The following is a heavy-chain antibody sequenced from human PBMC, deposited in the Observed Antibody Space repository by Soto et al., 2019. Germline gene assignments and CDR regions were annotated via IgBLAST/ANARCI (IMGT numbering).Heavy chain of an antibody. J-gene: IGHJ6*03. CDR2: IRSKAYGGTT. V-gene: IGHV3-49*03. Sequence: GGSLRLSCTASGFTFGDYAMSWFRQAPGKGLEWVGFIRSKAYGGTTEYAASVKGRFTISRDDSKSIAYLQMNSLKTEDTAVYYCTRDLRDFWSGYLWDYYYYYMDVWGKGTTVTVSS. CDR1: GFTFGDYA. CDR3: TRDLRDFWSGYLWDYYYYYMDV. D-gene: IGHD3-3*01.